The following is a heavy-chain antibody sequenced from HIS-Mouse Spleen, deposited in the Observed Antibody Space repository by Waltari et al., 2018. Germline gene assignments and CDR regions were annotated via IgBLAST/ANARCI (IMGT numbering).Heavy chain of an antibody. V-gene: IGHV3-48*01. CDR2: ISSSSSTI. CDR3: ARGASGSYYLVSVSDY. CDR1: GFPCRRYS. J-gene: IGHJ4*02. D-gene: IGHD1-26*01. Sequence: EVQLVESGGGLVQPGGSLRLSCAASGFPCRRYSMNWVRQAPGKGLEWVSYISSSSSTIYYADSVKGRFTISRDNAKNSLYLQMNSLRAEDTAVYYCARGASGSYYLVSVSDYWGQGTLVTVSS.